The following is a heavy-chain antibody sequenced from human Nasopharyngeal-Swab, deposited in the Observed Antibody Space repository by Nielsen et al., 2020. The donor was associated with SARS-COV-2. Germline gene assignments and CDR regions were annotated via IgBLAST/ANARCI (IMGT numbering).Heavy chain of an antibody. J-gene: IGHJ6*03. V-gene: IGHV4-34*01. D-gene: IGHD3-10*01. CDR1: GGSFRGYY. Sequence: LRLSCALYGGSFRGYYWNWFRQPPGKGLEWGGEINHSEGTNYNPSLKSPVTISVDTSKNKFSLKLSSVTAPDKAVYYCARGRKQRITMFRGTGPNYYYYMDVRGKGTTVTVAS. CDR2: INHSEGT. CDR3: ARGRKQRITMFRGTGPNYYYYMDV.